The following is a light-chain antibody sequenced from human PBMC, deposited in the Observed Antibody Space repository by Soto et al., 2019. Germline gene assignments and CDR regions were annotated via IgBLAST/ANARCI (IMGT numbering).Light chain of an antibody. CDR2: GAS. Sequence: EVVMPQAPATMSLSTGERATLSCRASQSVSSNLAWYQQKPGQAPRLLIYGASTRATGIPARFSGSGSGTEFTLTISSLQSEDFAVYYCQQYNNWPGTFGQGTKVDI. V-gene: IGKV3-15*01. CDR3: QQYNNWPGT. CDR1: QSVSSN. J-gene: IGKJ1*01.